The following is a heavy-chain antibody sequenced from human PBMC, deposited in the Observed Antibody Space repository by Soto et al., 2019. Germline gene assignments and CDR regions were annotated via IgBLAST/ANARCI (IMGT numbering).Heavy chain of an antibody. V-gene: IGHV3-23*01. CDR2: ISGSGDST. Sequence: PGGSLRLSCAASGFTFSSYAMNWVRQAPGKGLEWVSVISGSGDSTYYADSVKGRFTISRDNSKNTLSLQMNSLRVEDSAVYYCVPRKGDPFTWGPGTLVTVSS. CDR1: GFTFSSYA. J-gene: IGHJ4*02. CDR3: VPRKGDPFT. D-gene: IGHD3-16*01.